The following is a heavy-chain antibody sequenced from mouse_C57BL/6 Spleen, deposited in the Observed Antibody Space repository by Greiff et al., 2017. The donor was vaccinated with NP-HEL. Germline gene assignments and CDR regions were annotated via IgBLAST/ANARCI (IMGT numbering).Heavy chain of an antibody. Sequence: VKLQESGPELVKPGASVKISCKASGYAFSSSWMNWVKQRPGKGLEWIGRIYPGDGDTNYNGKFKGKATLTADKSSSTAYMQLSSLTSEDSAVYFCARVYYSNYVGAMDYWGQGTSVTVSS. CDR2: IYPGDGDT. V-gene: IGHV1-82*01. CDR3: ARVYYSNYVGAMDY. CDR1: GYAFSSSW. D-gene: IGHD2-5*01. J-gene: IGHJ4*01.